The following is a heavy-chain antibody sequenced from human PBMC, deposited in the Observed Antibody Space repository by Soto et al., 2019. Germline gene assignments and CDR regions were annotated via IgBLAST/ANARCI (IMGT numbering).Heavy chain of an antibody. CDR2: INPNSGGT. D-gene: IGHD2-2*02. J-gene: IGHJ4*02. Sequence: ASVKVSCKASGYTFTGYYMHWVRQAPGQGLEWMGWINPNSGGTNYAQKFQGRVTMARDTSISTAYMELSRLRSDDTAVYYCARDGAYCSSTSCYIETWGQGTLVTVSS. CDR1: GYTFTGYY. V-gene: IGHV1-2*02. CDR3: ARDGAYCSSTSCYIET.